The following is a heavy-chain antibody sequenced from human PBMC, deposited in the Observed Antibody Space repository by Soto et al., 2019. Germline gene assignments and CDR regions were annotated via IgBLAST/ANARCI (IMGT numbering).Heavy chain of an antibody. J-gene: IGHJ5*02. V-gene: IGHV2-26*01. Sequence: QVTLKESGPVLVKPTETLTLTCTVSGFSLSNGKMGVTWIRQPPGKALEWLAHIFSDDEKSSSTSLKSRLTISKDTSKSQVVLTMRNMGPVDTATYYCARIRPGYGDLYIWFDPWGQGTLVTVSS. D-gene: IGHD4-17*01. CDR3: ARIRPGYGDLYIWFDP. CDR2: IFSDDEK. CDR1: GFSLSNGKMG.